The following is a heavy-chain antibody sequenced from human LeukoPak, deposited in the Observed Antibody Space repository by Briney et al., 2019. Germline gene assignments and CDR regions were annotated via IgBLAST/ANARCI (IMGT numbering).Heavy chain of an antibody. Sequence: GGSLRLSCAASGFTFSNYDMSWVRQAPGKGLEWVSAISGSGGSTFYAGSVKGRFTISRDNSKNTLYLQMTSLRAEDTAVYYCATKLGSGYDYVYWGQGTLVTVSS. CDR2: ISGSGGST. J-gene: IGHJ4*02. V-gene: IGHV3-23*01. CDR3: ATKLGSGYDYVY. CDR1: GFTFSNYD. D-gene: IGHD5-12*01.